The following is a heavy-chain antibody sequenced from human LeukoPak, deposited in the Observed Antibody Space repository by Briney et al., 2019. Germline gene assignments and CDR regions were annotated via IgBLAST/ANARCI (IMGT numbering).Heavy chain of an antibody. D-gene: IGHD2-2*01. CDR2: LEQDGSDK. Sequence: GGSLRLSCVASGFTFNNYWMSWVRQAPGKGLEWVAGLEQDGSDKYYVDTVRGRFTISRDNAKNSLYLQMSSLRAGATAVYYCARGYMPADYWGQGSLVTVSS. V-gene: IGHV3-7*05. CDR3: ARGYMPADY. J-gene: IGHJ4*02. CDR1: GFTFNNYW.